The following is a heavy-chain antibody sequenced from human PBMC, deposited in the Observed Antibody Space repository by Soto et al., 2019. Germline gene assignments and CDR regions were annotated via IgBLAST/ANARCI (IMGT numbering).Heavy chain of an antibody. CDR3: ARSVGGYYENKSQLDY. CDR2: ITPTTGST. CDR1: GYTFTSFD. J-gene: IGHJ4*02. Sequence: GASVKVSCKASGYTFTSFDMHWVRQAPGQGLEWMGIITPTTGSTYFAQGFHGRVTMTRDTSTSTVYVELTSLTSEDTAVYFCARSVGGYYENKSQLDYWGEGTLVTVSS. V-gene: IGHV1-46*01. D-gene: IGHD3-22*01.